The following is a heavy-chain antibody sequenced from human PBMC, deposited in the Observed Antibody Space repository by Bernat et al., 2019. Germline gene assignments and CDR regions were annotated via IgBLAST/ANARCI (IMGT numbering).Heavy chain of an antibody. Sequence: QVQLVESGGGVVQPGRSLRLSCAASGFTFSSYAMHWVRQAPGKGLVWVAVISYDGSNKYYADSVKGRFTISRDNSKNTLYLQMNSLRAEDTAVYYCARGGAMITFGGPSPGAFDIWGQGTMVTVSS. V-gene: IGHV3-30*01. J-gene: IGHJ3*02. CDR2: ISYDGSNK. D-gene: IGHD3-16*01. CDR1: GFTFSSYA. CDR3: ARGGAMITFGGPSPGAFDI.